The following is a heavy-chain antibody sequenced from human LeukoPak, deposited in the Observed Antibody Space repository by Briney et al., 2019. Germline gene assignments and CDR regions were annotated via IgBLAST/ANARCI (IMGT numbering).Heavy chain of an antibody. CDR1: GYTFTSYY. J-gene: IGHJ6*03. V-gene: IGHV1-46*01. Sequence: ASVKVSCKASGYTFTSYYMHWVRQAPGQGLEWMGIINPSGGSTSYAQKFQGRVTMTRDTSTSTVYMELSSLRSEDTAVYYCARAPLIAAAGKTPSYYYYYTDVWGKGTTVTVSS. CDR3: ARAPLIAAAGKTPSYYYYYTDV. D-gene: IGHD6-13*01. CDR2: INPSGGST.